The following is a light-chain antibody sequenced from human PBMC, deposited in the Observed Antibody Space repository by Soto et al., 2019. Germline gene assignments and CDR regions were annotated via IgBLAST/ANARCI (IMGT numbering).Light chain of an antibody. CDR1: QSVLYSSNNKNY. J-gene: IGKJ2*01. Sequence: DIVMTQSPDSLAESLGERATIHCKSSQSVLYSSNNKNYLAWYQQKPGQPPKLLIYWSSTREYGVPDRFSGSGSGTYLTLTISSLQPEDVAAYYCHQYYSRPYTFGQGTKLEIK. CDR2: WSS. CDR3: HQYYSRPYT. V-gene: IGKV4-1*01.